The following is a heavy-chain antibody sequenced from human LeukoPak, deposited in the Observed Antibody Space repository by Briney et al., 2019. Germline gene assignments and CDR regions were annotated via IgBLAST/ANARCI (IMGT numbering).Heavy chain of an antibody. J-gene: IGHJ4*02. D-gene: IGHD6-19*01. CDR2: ISAYNGNT. CDR1: GYTFTSYG. V-gene: IGHV1-18*01. Sequence: ASVKVSCKASGYTFTSYGISWVRQAPGQGLEWMGWISAYNGNTNYAQKLQGRVTMTTDTSTSTAYMELRSLRSDDTAVYCCARDSSSGWHQPGNCWGQGTLVTVSS. CDR3: ARDSSSGWHQPGNC.